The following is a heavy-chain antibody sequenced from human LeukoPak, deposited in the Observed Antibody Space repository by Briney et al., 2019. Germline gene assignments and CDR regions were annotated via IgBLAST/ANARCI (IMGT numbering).Heavy chain of an antibody. V-gene: IGHV3-7*01. Sequence: GGPLRLSCAASGFTFSSYWMTWVRQAPGKGLEWVANIKQDGSEKYYVDSVKGRFTISRDNAKNSLYLQMNSLRAEDTAVYYCARARYSSGWSAENYWGQGTLVTVYS. CDR2: IKQDGSEK. CDR1: GFTFSSYW. J-gene: IGHJ4*02. CDR3: ARARYSSGWSAENY. D-gene: IGHD6-19*01.